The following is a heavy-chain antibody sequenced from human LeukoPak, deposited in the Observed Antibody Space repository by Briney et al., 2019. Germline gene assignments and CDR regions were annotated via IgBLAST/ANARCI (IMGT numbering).Heavy chain of an antibody. CDR1: GFTFSSYA. Sequence: GGSLRLSCAASGFTFSSYAMSWVRQAPGRGLEWVATISHSSGSTYYADSVKGRVTISRDNFKNTLHLQMNSLRAEDTAVYYCAKDGQVGYSYGRYYFDYWGQGTLVTVSS. V-gene: IGHV3-23*01. CDR2: ISHSSGST. CDR3: AKDGQVGYSYGRYYFDY. J-gene: IGHJ4*02. D-gene: IGHD5-18*01.